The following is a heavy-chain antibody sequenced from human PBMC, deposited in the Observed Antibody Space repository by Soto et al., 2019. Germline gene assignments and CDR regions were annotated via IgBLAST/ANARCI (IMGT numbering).Heavy chain of an antibody. CDR3: ARHRLKYRSTGDQHRGMDV. V-gene: IGHV4-4*02. D-gene: IGHD7-27*01. CDR2: VYHDGSA. CDR1: GASVSSDDW. J-gene: IGHJ6*02. Sequence: QVYLQESGPALVKPSGTLSLTCVVSGASVSSDDWWSWVRQPRGKGLEWIGDVYHDGSARYNPSLQSRLYISSDNSNNIFSLDVRSVTAADTATYYCARHRLKYRSTGDQHRGMDVWGRGIMVTVSS.